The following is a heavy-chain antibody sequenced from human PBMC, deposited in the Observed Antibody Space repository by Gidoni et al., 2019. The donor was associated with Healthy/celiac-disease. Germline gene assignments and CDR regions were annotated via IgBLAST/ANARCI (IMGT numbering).Heavy chain of an antibody. D-gene: IGHD2-2*01. Sequence: QVQLVESGGGLVKPGGSLRLSCAASGFTFSDYYMSWIRQAPGKGLELVSYISSSGSTIYYADSVKGRFTISRDNAKNSLYLQMNSLRAEDTAVYYCARDTPGGWYCSSTSCLYGMDVWGQGTTVTVSS. CDR2: ISSSGSTI. CDR3: ARDTPGGWYCSSTSCLYGMDV. CDR1: GFTFSDYY. V-gene: IGHV3-11*01. J-gene: IGHJ6*02.